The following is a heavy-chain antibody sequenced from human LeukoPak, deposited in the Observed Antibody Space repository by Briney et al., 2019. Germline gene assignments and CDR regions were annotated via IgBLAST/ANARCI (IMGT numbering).Heavy chain of an antibody. D-gene: IGHD2-2*02. CDR3: PKQGAYTTPDHSDY. V-gene: IGHV3-23*01. CDR1: GITFSNYA. Sequence: GGSLRLSCAASGITFSNYAMSWVRQAPGKGLEWVSTISGTGGNTYYADSVKGRFTISKNISQSTLYLQMNSLRADDTAVYYCPKQGAYTTPDHSDYWGQGTLVTVSS. J-gene: IGHJ4*02. CDR2: ISGTGGNT.